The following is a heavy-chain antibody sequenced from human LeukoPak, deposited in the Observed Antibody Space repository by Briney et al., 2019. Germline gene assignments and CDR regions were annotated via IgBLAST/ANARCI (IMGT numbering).Heavy chain of an antibody. Sequence: PGGSLRLSCVASGLTFGNYGMHWVRQAPGKGLEWVAVIWYDGSNKYYADSVKGRFTISRDNSKNTLYLQMNSLRAEDTAVYYCARGPSSNWNDNQRAFDIWGQGTMVTVSS. J-gene: IGHJ3*02. CDR1: GLTFGNYG. CDR2: IWYDGSNK. V-gene: IGHV3-33*08. D-gene: IGHD1-1*01. CDR3: ARGPSSNWNDNQRAFDI.